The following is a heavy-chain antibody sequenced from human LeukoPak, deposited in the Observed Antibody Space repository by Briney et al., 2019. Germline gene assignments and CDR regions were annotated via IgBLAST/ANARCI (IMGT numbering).Heavy chain of an antibody. V-gene: IGHV3-23*01. D-gene: IGHD1-26*01. J-gene: IGHJ5*02. CDR3: AKGGLGATPRFDP. CDR1: GFTFSTYG. CDR2: ISGGSGTP. Sequence: PGRSLRLSCAASGFTFSTYGMHWVRQAPGKGLEWVSTISGGSGTPYYADSVKGRFIISRDISKTTLYLQMNSLRVEDTAVYYCAKGGLGATPRFDPWGQGTLVTVSS.